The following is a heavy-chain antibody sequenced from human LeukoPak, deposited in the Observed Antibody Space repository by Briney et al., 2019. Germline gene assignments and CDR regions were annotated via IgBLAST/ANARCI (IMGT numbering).Heavy chain of an antibody. V-gene: IGHV4-59*08. CDR1: GGSISTYY. CDR2: IDYSGST. D-gene: IGHD4-23*01. CDR3: ARQGFYGGHVDY. J-gene: IGHJ4*02. Sequence: KSSETLSLTCTVSGGSISTYYWSWIRQAPGKGLEWIGYIDYSGSTNYNPSLKRRVTISVDTSKTPFSLKLTSVTAADTAVYYCARQGFYGGHVDYWGQGTLVTVSS.